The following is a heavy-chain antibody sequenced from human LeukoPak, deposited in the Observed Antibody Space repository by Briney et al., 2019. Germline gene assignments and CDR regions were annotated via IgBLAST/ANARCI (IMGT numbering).Heavy chain of an antibody. CDR1: GGPFSGYY. CDR3: ARGLSGYSSFNWFDP. V-gene: IGHV4-34*01. D-gene: IGHD6-19*01. Sequence: PSETLSLTCAVYGGPFSGYYWSWIRQPPGKGLEWIGQINHSGSTNSNTSRESRVTISVDTSKNQFSMKLSSVTAADTAVYYCARGLSGYSSFNWFDPWGQGTLVTVSS. J-gene: IGHJ5*02. CDR2: INHSGST.